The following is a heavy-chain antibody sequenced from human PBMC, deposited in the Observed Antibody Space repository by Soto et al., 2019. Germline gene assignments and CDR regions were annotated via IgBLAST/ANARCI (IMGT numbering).Heavy chain of an antibody. D-gene: IGHD2-15*01. J-gene: IGHJ5*02. CDR2: INHSGST. CDR3: ARKNTEYIVVVVAATSRSYWFDP. V-gene: IGHV4-34*01. CDR1: GGSFSGYY. Sequence: SETLSLTCAVYGGSFSGYYWSWIRQPPGKGLEGIGEINHSGSTNYNPSLKSRVTISVDTSKNQFSLKLSSVTAADTAVYYCARKNTEYIVVVVAATSRSYWFDPWGQGTLVTVSS.